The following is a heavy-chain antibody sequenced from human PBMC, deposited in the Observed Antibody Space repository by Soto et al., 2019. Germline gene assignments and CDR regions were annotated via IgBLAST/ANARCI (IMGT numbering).Heavy chain of an antibody. CDR3: ARGPRVVVVAAHYNWFDP. CDR2: IIPIFGTA. V-gene: IGHV1-69*13. D-gene: IGHD2-15*01. J-gene: IGHJ5*02. CDR1: GGTSTIYT. Sequence: SVKVSCKASGGTSTIYTITWVRQAPGQGLEWMGGIIPIFGTANYAQKFQGRVTITADESTSTAYMELSSLRSEDTAVYYCARGPRVVVVAAHYNWFDPWGQGTLVTVSS.